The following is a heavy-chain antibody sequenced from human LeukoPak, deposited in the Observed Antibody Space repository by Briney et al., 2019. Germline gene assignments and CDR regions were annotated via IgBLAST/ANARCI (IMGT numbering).Heavy chain of an antibody. V-gene: IGHV3-66*01. D-gene: IGHD5-18*01. CDR1: GILVSSNY. CDR2: IDSTGNT. CDR3: ARRERLGYSYGRGTLDI. Sequence: GGSLRLSCVASGILVSSNYMSWVRQAPGKGLEWVSFIDSTGNTYYADSVKGRFTISRDNSRNTLYLQMNSLRVEDTAVYYCARRERLGYSYGRGTLDIWGQGTMVTVSS. J-gene: IGHJ3*02.